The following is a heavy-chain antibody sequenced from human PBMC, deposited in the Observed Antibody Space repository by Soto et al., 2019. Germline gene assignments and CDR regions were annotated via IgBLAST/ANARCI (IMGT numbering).Heavy chain of an antibody. Sequence: ASVKVSCKASGYTFSNYYMHWVRQVPGQGLEWMGTINPSGGSTSYAQKFQGRINLTRKTSTGTVYMELRSLKSEDTAVYYCARGNFVVVVVTQGSYFDYWGQGTLVTVPQ. CDR1: GYTFSNYY. CDR2: INPSGGST. D-gene: IGHD2-15*01. J-gene: IGHJ4*02. V-gene: IGHV1-46*01. CDR3: ARGNFVVVVVTQGSYFDY.